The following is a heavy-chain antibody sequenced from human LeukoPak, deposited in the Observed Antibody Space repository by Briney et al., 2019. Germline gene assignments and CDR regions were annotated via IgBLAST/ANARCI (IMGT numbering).Heavy chain of an antibody. CDR2: IHNSGTS. CDR1: GGSISSSSY. V-gene: IGHV4-61*05. CDR3: TRGAGWLIDY. D-gene: IGHD3-16*01. J-gene: IGHJ4*02. Sequence: ETLSLTCTVSGGSISSSSYWAWIRQPPGKGLEWIGYIHNSGTSTYNLSLKSRVTISADTSKNQFSLKLNSMTTADTAVYYCTRGAGWLIDYWGQGILVTVSS.